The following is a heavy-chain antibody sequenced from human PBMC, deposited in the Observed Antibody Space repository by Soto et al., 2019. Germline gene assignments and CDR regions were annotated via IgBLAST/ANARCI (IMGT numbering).Heavy chain of an antibody. Sequence: EVQLLESGGGLVQPGGSLRLSCAASGFTFSNYGMSWVRQAPGKGLEWVANIKQDGSEKYYVDSVKGRFTISRDNAKNSLYLQMNSLRAEDTAVYYCARDFKYWGQGTLVTVSS. J-gene: IGHJ4*02. CDR3: ARDFKY. CDR2: IKQDGSEK. CDR1: GFTFSNYG. V-gene: IGHV3-7*03.